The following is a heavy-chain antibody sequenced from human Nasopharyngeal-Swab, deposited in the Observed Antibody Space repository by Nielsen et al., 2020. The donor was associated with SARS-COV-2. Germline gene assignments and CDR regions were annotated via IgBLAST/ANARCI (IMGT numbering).Heavy chain of an antibody. Sequence: GESLKISCAASGFTFSSYSMNWVRQAPGKGLEWVSSISSSSSYIYYADSVKGRFTISRDNAKNSLYPQMNSLRAEDTAVYYCARDLYSYGRHFDYWGQGTLVTVSS. CDR1: GFTFSSYS. CDR3: ARDLYSYGRHFDY. J-gene: IGHJ4*02. CDR2: ISSSSSYI. D-gene: IGHD5-18*01. V-gene: IGHV3-21*01.